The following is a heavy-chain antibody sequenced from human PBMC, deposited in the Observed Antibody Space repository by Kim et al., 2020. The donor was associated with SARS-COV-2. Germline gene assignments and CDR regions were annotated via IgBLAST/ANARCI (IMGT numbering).Heavy chain of an antibody. CDR2: ISYDGTYK. CDR1: GFTFSDYA. J-gene: IGHJ6*01. Sequence: GGSLRLSCAASGFTFSDYAIHWVRQAPGKGLEWLSVISYDGTYKFYADSVKGRFTISRDDPKNTLYLEMNSRTTDDTAVYYCAKDQKMLRTYHYGVDVWGQGTTVAVSS. D-gene: IGHD3-10*02. V-gene: IGHV3-30-3*01. CDR3: AKDQKMLRTYHYGVDV.